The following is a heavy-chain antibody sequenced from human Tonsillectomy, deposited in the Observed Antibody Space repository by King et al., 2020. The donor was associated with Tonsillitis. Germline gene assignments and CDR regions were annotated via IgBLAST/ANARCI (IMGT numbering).Heavy chain of an antibody. CDR1: GGSSSGYY. J-gene: IGHJ6*04. Sequence: VQLQQWGAGLLKPSETLSLTCAVYGGSSSGYYWSWFRQPPGKGLEWIGEISQSGSTNYNPSLKSRVTISVDTPKQQFSLKLSSVTAADTAVYYCARGVDVWGKGTTVTVSS. CDR2: ISQSGST. V-gene: IGHV4-34*01. CDR3: ARGVDV.